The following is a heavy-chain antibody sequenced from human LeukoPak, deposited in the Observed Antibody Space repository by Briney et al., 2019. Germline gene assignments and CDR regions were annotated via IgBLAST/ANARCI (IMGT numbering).Heavy chain of an antibody. V-gene: IGHV3-30*02. CDR1: GFTFSSYG. D-gene: IGHD5-18*01. CDR3: ARELSGYSYGNDAFEI. Sequence: GGSLRLSCAASGFTFSSYGMHWVRQAPGKGLEWVAFIRYDGSNKYYADSVKGRFTISRDNSKNTLYLQMNSLRAEDTAVYYCARELSGYSYGNDAFEIWGQGTMVTVSS. J-gene: IGHJ3*02. CDR2: IRYDGSNK.